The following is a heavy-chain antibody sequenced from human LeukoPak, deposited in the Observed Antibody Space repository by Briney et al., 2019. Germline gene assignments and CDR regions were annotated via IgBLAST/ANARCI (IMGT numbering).Heavy chain of an antibody. CDR3: ARAAAGNHDAFDI. CDR1: GYSFTSYW. CDR2: IYPGDSDT. J-gene: IGHJ3*02. Sequence: GESLKISCKGSGYSFTSYWIGWVRQMPGKGLEWMGIIYPGDSDTRYSPSFQGQVTISADKSISAAYLQWSSLKASDTAMYYCARAAAGNHDAFDIWGQGTMVTVSS. V-gene: IGHV5-51*01. D-gene: IGHD6-13*01.